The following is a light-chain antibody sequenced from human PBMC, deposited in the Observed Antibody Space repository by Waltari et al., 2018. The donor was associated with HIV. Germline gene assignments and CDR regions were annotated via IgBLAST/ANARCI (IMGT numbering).Light chain of an antibody. CDR3: TAWDDGLSDPV. CDR1: SSNIGSNT. CDR2: SNN. V-gene: IGLV1-44*01. J-gene: IGLJ3*02. Sequence: QSVLTQPPSASGTPGQRVTISCSGSSSNIGSNTVNWYQQLPGTAPKLLIYSNNQRPAGVPDRFSGSKSGTSASLAISGLQSEDEADYHCTAWDDGLSDPVFGGGTKLTVL.